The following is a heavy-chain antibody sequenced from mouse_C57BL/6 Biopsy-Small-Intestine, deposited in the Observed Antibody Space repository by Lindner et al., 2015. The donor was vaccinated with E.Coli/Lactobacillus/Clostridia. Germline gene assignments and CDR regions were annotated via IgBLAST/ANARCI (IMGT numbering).Heavy chain of an antibody. D-gene: IGHD1-1*01. V-gene: IGHV5-17*01. CDR3: ARRGITTVVGHWYFDF. Sequence: VQLQESGGGLVKPGGSLKLSCSASGFTLSDFGMHWVRQAPEKGLEWVAYISSYSSFIYYADTVKGRFTISRDNGKKTLFLQMASLRSEDTAMYYCARRGITTVVGHWYFDFWGTGTTVTVSS. J-gene: IGHJ1*03. CDR1: GFTLSDFG. CDR2: ISSYSSFI.